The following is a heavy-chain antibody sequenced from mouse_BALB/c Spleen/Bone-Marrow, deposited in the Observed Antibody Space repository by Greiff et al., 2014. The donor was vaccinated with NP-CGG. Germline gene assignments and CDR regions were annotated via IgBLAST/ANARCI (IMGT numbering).Heavy chain of an antibody. CDR3: AREGVDYFDY. V-gene: IGHV1-14*01. CDR1: GYTFTSYV. CDR2: INPYNDAT. Sequence: VQLKESGPKLVKPGASVKMSCKASGYTFTSYVIHWVKQKPGQGLEWIGYINPYNDATKFNERFKGKVTLTSDKSSSTAYVVLSSLTSEDSAVYYCAREGVDYFDYWGQGTTLTVSS. J-gene: IGHJ2*01.